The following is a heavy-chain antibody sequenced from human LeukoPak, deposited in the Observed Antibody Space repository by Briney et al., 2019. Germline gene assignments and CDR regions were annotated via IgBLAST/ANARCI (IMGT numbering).Heavy chain of an antibody. V-gene: IGHV3-74*01. J-gene: IGHJ4*02. CDR1: GFTFSSYS. CDR2: INSDGSTT. Sequence: GGSLRLSCAASGFTFSSYSMNWVRQAPGKGLMWVSRINSDGSTTNCADSVKGRFTISRDNAKNTLYLQMNSLRVEDTAVYYCARSYYYFDYWGQGTLVTVSS. CDR3: ARSYYYFDY. D-gene: IGHD3-10*01.